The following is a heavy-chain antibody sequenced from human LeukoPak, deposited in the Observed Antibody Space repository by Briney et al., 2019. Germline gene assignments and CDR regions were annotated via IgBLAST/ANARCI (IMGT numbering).Heavy chain of an antibody. J-gene: IGHJ4*02. Sequence: PGGSLRLSCAASGFTFSSSSMNWVRQAPGKGLEWVSSISSSSSYIYYADSVKGRFTISRDNAKNSLYLQMNSLRAEDTAVYYCTFVCSSTSCLGDYWGQGTLVTVSS. CDR1: GFTFSSSS. V-gene: IGHV3-21*01. CDR2: ISSSSSYI. D-gene: IGHD2-2*01. CDR3: TFVCSSTSCLGDY.